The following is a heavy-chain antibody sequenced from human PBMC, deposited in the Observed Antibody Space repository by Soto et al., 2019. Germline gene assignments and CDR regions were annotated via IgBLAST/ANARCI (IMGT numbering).Heavy chain of an antibody. J-gene: IGHJ3*02. V-gene: IGHV3-23*01. Sequence: EVQLLESGGGLVQPGGSLRLSCAASGFTFSNYAMGWVRQAPGKGLEWVSGIGGSGGNTYYGDSVKGRFTISRDNSKNTLYLQMNSLRAEDTAVYYCARDNHAFDIWGQGTMVTVSS. CDR3: ARDNHAFDI. CDR1: GFTFSNYA. CDR2: IGGSGGNT.